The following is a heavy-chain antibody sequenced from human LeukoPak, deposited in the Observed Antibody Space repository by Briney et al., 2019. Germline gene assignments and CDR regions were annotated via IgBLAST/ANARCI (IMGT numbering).Heavy chain of an antibody. CDR2: IYSGGNT. J-gene: IGHJ4*02. CDR1: GFTVSSNY. Sequence: GGSLRLSCAASGFTVSSNYMSWVRQAPGKGLEWVSVIYSGGNTYYADSVKGRFTISRDNSKNTLHLQMNSLRPEDTAVYYCARDLAVAGTRTFDYWGQGTLVTVSS. V-gene: IGHV3-66*01. CDR3: ARDLAVAGTRTFDY. D-gene: IGHD6-19*01.